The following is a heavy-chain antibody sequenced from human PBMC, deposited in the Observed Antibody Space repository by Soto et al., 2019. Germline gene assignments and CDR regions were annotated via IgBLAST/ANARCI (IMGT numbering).Heavy chain of an antibody. J-gene: IGHJ4*02. V-gene: IGHV1-2*04. CDR1: GYTFTGYY. Sequence: ASVKVSCKASGYTFTGYYMHWVRQAPGQGLEWMGWINPNSGGTNYAQKFQGWVTMTRDTSISTAYMELSRLRSDDTAVYYCARALYGGNPYFDYSGQGTLVTVSS. CDR3: ARALYGGNPYFDY. CDR2: INPNSGGT. D-gene: IGHD4-17*01.